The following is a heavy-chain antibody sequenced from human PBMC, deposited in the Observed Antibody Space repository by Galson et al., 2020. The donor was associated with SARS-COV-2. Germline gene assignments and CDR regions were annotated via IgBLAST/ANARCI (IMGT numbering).Heavy chain of an antibody. Sequence: GESLKISCAASGFTFSSYAMSWVRQAPGKGLEWVSAISGSGGSTYYADSVKGRFTISRDNSKNTLYLQMNSLRAEDTAVYYCAKPDTGYSSGGYFDYWGQGTLVTVSS. J-gene: IGHJ4*02. D-gene: IGHD6-19*01. V-gene: IGHV3-23*01. CDR1: GFTFSSYA. CDR2: ISGSGGST. CDR3: AKPDTGYSSGGYFDY.